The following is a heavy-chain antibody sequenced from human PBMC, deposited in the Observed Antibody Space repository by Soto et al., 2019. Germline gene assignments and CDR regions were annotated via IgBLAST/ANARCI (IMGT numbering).Heavy chain of an antibody. CDR2: INDSGNI. V-gene: IGHV4-34*01. CDR1: GGTFIGYQ. CDR3: ARGLIVWFGELSRRGGHYYYMDV. J-gene: IGHJ6*03. Sequence: SETLSLTCAVYGGTFIGYQWTWIRQTPGKGLEWIGEINDSGNINYNPSLKSRVTISLDTPKKQISLKLSSVTAADSAVYYCARGLIVWFGELSRRGGHYYYMDVWGKGTTVTVSS. D-gene: IGHD3-10*01.